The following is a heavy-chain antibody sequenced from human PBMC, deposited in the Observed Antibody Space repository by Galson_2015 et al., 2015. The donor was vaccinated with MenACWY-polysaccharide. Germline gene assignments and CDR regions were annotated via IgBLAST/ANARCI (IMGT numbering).Heavy chain of an antibody. Sequence: PALGETPQTLTLTCAFSGVSLRTTEGGGGWIRQSPGKALEWLAVIYRGDGKRYSPSLKTRLAITKDTSRSQVVLTMTNMDPVDTGTYYCAHSRYSTNGVYYRGIADYWGQGTLVAVSS. J-gene: IGHJ4*02. CDR3: AHSRYSTNGVYYRGIADY. CDR1: GVSLRTTEGG. CDR2: IYRGDGK. V-gene: IGHV2-5*02. D-gene: IGHD2-8*01.